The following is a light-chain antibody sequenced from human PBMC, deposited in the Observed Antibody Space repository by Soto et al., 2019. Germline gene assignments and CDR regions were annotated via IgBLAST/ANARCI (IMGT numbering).Light chain of an antibody. V-gene: IGKV1-5*03. CDR2: WAS. Sequence: IQMTQSPSTLSASVGDRVTITCRASQSISNWLAWYQQKPGKAPKLLIYWASTLESGVPSRFSGSGSGTEFTLSISSLQPDDFATYYCQQYNTYSTFGQGTKVEIK. CDR1: QSISNW. CDR3: QQYNTYST. J-gene: IGKJ1*01.